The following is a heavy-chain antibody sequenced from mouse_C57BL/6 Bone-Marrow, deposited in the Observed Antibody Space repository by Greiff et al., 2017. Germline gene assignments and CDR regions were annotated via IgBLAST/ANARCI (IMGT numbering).Heavy chain of an antibody. Sequence: QVQLQQPGAELVKPGASVKLSCKPSGSTFPSSWIHWLKQRPGQALGWIGMFLPNSGITNYNKKFKSKATMTVDKSYSTAYMQLRSLTSEDAAVYYGARSKSHSNYDYWGQGTTLTVAS. CDR1: GSTFPSSW. D-gene: IGHD2-5*01. CDR3: ARSKSHSNYDY. J-gene: IGHJ2*01. V-gene: IGHV1-64*01. CDR2: FLPNSGIT.